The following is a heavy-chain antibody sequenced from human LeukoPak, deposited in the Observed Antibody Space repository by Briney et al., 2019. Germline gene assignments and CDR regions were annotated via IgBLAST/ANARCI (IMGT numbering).Heavy chain of an antibody. J-gene: IGHJ4*02. CDR1: GFTFSSYN. CDR2: ISSSSRCI. D-gene: IGHD3-3*01. CDR3: ARDYDFWSGYYLY. V-gene: IGHV3-21*01. Sequence: GGSLRLSCAASGFTFSSYNMNRVRQAPGKGLEWVSSISSSSRCIYYADSVKGRLTISRDNAKNSLYLQMNSLRAEDTAVYYCARDYDFWSGYYLYWGQGTLVTVSS.